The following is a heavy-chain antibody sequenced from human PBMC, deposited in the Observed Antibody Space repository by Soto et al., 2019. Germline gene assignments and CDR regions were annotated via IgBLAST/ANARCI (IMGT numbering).Heavy chain of an antibody. CDR2: IYYSGST. J-gene: IGHJ4*02. D-gene: IGHD6-13*01. Sequence: PSETLSLTCTVSGGSISSGDYYWSWIRQPPGKGLEWIGYIYYSGSTYYNPSLKSRVTISVDTSKNQFSLKLSSVTAADTAVYYCARDHFTASRIAAAGITTPPFDYWGQGTLVTVSS. CDR1: GGSISSGDYY. V-gene: IGHV4-30-4*01. CDR3: ARDHFTASRIAAAGITTPPFDY.